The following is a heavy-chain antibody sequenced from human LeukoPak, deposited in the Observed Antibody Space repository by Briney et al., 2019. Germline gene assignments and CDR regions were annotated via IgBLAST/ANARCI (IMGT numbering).Heavy chain of an antibody. J-gene: IGHJ3*02. D-gene: IGHD4/OR15-4a*01. CDR2: IYTGGST. Sequence: PSETLSLTCTVSGGSISSYYWSWIRQPAGKGLEWIGRIYTGGSTNYNPSLKSRVTISLDMSKSRFSLKLSSVTAADTAVYYCAGYGGFDAFDIWGQGTMVTVSS. V-gene: IGHV4-4*07. CDR1: GGSISSYY. CDR3: AGYGGFDAFDI.